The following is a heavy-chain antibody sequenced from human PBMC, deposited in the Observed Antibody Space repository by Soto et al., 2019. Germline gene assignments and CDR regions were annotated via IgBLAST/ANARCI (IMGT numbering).Heavy chain of an antibody. Sequence: EVQLLESGGGLVQPGGSRRLSCAASGFNFKTYAMSWVAQAPGRGREWVSAISSSGSRTYYADSVKGRFTISRDNSKNALFLEMNSLRAEDTALYYCAKERREVVSGTGDSWGRGTLVTVSS. D-gene: IGHD6-19*01. CDR1: GFNFKTYA. J-gene: IGHJ4*02. V-gene: IGHV3-23*01. CDR3: AKERREVVSGTGDS. CDR2: ISSSGSRT.